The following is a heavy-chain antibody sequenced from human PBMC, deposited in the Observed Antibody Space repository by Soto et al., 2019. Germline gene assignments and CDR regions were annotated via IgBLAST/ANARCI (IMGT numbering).Heavy chain of an antibody. CDR2: ISGSGGST. D-gene: IGHD3-22*01. V-gene: IGHV3-23*01. CDR1: GFTFSSYA. Sequence: GGSLRLSCAASGFTFSSYAMSWVRQAPGKGLEWVSAISGSGGSTYYADSVKGRFTISRDNSKNTLYLQMNSLRAEDTAVYYCAKASTYYYDSSGYPREGYYYYGMDVLGQGTTVTV. J-gene: IGHJ6*02. CDR3: AKASTYYYDSSGYPREGYYYYGMDV.